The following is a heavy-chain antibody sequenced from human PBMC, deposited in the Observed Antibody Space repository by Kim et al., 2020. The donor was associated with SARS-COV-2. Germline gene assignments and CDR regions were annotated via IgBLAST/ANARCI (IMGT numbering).Heavy chain of an antibody. CDR3: ARGGGIYRRTDY. V-gene: IGHV4-34*01. Sequence: SETLSLTCAVYGGSFSGYYWSWIRQPPGKGLEWIGEINHSGSTNYNPSLKSRVTISVDTSKNQFSLKLSSVTAADTAVYYCARGGGIYRRTDYWGQGTLVTVSS. D-gene: IGHD5-12*01. CDR1: GGSFSGYY. CDR2: INHSGST. J-gene: IGHJ4*02.